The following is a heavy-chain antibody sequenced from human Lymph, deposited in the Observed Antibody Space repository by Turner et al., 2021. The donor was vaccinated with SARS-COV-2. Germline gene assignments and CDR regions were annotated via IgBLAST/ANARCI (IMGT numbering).Heavy chain of an antibody. CDR2: MNPNSGNT. V-gene: IGHV1-8*01. CDR1: GYTFTSYD. Sequence: QVQLVQSGAEVNKPGASVKVSSKASGYTFTSYDINWVRQATGQGLEWMGWMNPNSGNTGYEQKFQGRVTMTRNISISTAYMELSTLRSEDTAVYYCARGRYSGGGMDVWGQGTTVTVSS. D-gene: IGHD1-26*01. CDR3: ARGRYSGGGMDV. J-gene: IGHJ6*02.